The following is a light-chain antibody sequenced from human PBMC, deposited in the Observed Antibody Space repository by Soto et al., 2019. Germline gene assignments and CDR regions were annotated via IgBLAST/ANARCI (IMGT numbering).Light chain of an antibody. V-gene: IGKV3-20*01. J-gene: IGKJ4*01. CDR3: QHYVGSP. Sequence: EIVLTQSPGTLSLSPGERATLSCRASQSISTTYLAWYQQKPGQAPRLLMYETSTRATGIPDRFSGTGSGTDFTLTISRLEPEDFAVYYCQHYVGSPFGGGTKVEIK. CDR1: QSISTTY. CDR2: ETS.